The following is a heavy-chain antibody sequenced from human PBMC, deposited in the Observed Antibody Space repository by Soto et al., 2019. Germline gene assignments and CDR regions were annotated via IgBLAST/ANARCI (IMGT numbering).Heavy chain of an antibody. V-gene: IGHV3-30*03. CDR2: ISRDGGTK. J-gene: IGHJ4*02. Sequence: QVQLVESGGGVVQPGRSLRLSCAVSGFTVSTYGMHWVRQAPGKGLEWVAVISRDGGTKYYADSVKGRFTISRDNSRNTLVLEMNSLRGDDMAVYYCTDEVASGYWGQGTLVTVSS. CDR1: GFTVSTYG. CDR3: TDEVASGY. D-gene: IGHD3-10*01.